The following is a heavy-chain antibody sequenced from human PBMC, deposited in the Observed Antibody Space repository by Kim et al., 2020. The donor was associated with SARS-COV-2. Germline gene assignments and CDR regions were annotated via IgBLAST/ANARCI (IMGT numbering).Heavy chain of an antibody. CDR1: GGSISSSSYY. D-gene: IGHD2-15*01. J-gene: IGHJ5*02. Sequence: SETLSLTCTVSGGSISSSSYYWGWIRQPPGKGLEWIGSIYYSGSTYYNPSLKSRVTISVDTSKNQFSLKLSSVTAADTAVYYCARETPEDIVVVVAANGGNWFDPWGQGTLVTVSS. CDR2: IYYSGST. CDR3: ARETPEDIVVVVAANGGNWFDP. V-gene: IGHV4-39*07.